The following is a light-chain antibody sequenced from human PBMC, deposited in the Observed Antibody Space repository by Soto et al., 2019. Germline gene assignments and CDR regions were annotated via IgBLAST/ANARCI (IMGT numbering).Light chain of an antibody. CDR3: MQALQIPLT. J-gene: IGKJ4*01. CDR1: QSLLHPTGYKY. CDR2: LGS. Sequence: DIVMTQSPLSLPVTPGEPASISCRSSQSLLHPTGYKYLDWYLQKPGQSPQLLISLGSNRASGVPDRFSGSGSGTDFTLKISRVEAEDVGVHYCMQALQIPLTFGGGTKVVIK. V-gene: IGKV2-28*01.